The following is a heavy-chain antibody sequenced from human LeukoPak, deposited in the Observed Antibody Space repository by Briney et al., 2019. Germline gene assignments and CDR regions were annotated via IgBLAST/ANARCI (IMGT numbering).Heavy chain of an antibody. V-gene: IGHV1-69*05. J-gene: IGHJ4*02. D-gene: IGHD4-11*01. CDR1: GGTFSSYA. CDR2: IIPIFGTA. CDR3: ARDAFYSRYFDY. Sequence: GASVKVSCEASGGTFSSYAISWVRQAPGQGLEWMGRIIPIFGTANYAQKFQGRVTITTDESTSTAYMELSSLRSEDTAVYYCARDAFYSRYFDYWGQGTLVTVSS.